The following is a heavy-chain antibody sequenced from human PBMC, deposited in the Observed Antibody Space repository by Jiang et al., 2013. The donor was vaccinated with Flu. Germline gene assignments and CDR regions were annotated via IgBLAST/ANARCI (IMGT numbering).Heavy chain of an antibody. CDR2: IYYSGST. CDR1: GGSISSSSYY. Sequence: GLVKPSETLSLTCTVSGGSISSSSYYWGWIRQPPGKGLEWIGSIYYSGSTYYNPSLKSRVTISVDTSKNQFSLKLSSVTAADTAVYYCASEPEMATILEWGQGTLVTVSS. J-gene: IGHJ4*02. V-gene: IGHV4-39*01. D-gene: IGHD5-24*01. CDR3: ASEPEMATILE.